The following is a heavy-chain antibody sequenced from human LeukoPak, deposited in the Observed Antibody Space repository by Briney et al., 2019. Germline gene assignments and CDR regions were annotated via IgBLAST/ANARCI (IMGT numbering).Heavy chain of an antibody. CDR3: ARMTTVTSQFQH. J-gene: IGHJ1*01. Sequence: PSETLSLTFTVPGGSISSYYWSWIRQPPGKGLEWIGYIYYSGSTNYNLSLKSRVTISVDTYKNQFSLKLSSVTAADTAVYYCARMTTVTSQFQHWRQGTLVSVSS. CDR1: GGSISSYY. V-gene: IGHV4-59*01. CDR2: IYYSGST. D-gene: IGHD4-17*01.